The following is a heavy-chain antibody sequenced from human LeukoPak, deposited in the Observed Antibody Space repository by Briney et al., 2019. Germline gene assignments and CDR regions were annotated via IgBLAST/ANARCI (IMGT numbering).Heavy chain of an antibody. CDR1: GFTFSSYG. CDR3: ARDRGYCTSGVCYIFDY. Sequence: GRSLRLSCAASGFTFSSYGMHWVRQAPGKGLEWVAVISYDGSNKYYADSVKGRFTISRDNSKNTLDLQMNSLRDEDTAVYYCARDRGYCTSGVCYIFDYWGQGTLVTVSS. D-gene: IGHD2-8*01. J-gene: IGHJ4*02. V-gene: IGHV3-30*03. CDR2: ISYDGSNK.